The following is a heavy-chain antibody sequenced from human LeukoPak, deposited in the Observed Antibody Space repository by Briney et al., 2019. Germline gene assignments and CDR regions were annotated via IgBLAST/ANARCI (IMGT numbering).Heavy chain of an antibody. CDR2: INPSGGST. D-gene: IGHD3-3*01. Sequence: ASVKVSCKASGYTFTSYYMHWVRQAPGQGLEWMGIINPSGGSTSYAQKPQGRVTMTRDTSTSTVYMELSSLRSEDTAVYYCARGGYYDFWSGYYRANDYYYYYGMDVWGQGTTVTVSS. CDR3: ARGGYYDFWSGYYRANDYYYYYGMDV. V-gene: IGHV1-46*01. J-gene: IGHJ6*02. CDR1: GYTFTSYY.